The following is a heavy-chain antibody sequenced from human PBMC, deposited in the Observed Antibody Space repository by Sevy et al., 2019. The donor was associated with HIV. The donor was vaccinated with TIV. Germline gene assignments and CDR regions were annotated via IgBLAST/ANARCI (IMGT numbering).Heavy chain of an antibody. V-gene: IGHV3-30*02. J-gene: IGHJ4*02. D-gene: IGHD2-8*01. CDR2: LHFDGGKK. CDR1: GFRFSSYG. Sequence: GGSLRLSCAASGFRFSSYGMHWIRQAPGKGLEWVSYLHFDGGKKNYADSVKGRFTISRDDSRNTFYLQMNSLRAEDTAIYYCAREGCTKPQDYWGQGTLVTVSS. CDR3: AREGCTKPQDY.